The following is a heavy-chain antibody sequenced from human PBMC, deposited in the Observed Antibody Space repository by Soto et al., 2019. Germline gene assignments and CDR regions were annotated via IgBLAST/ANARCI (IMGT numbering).Heavy chain of an antibody. V-gene: IGHV3-30*18. Sequence: GGSLRLSCAASGFTFSSYGMHWVRQAPGKGLEWVAVISYDGSNKYYADSVKGRFTISRDNSKNTLYLQMNSLRAEDTAVYYCAKSWPGPQWLLRFYYYYGMDVWGQGTTVTVSS. CDR2: ISYDGSNK. CDR1: GFTFSSYG. D-gene: IGHD3-22*01. CDR3: AKSWPGPQWLLRFYYYYGMDV. J-gene: IGHJ6*02.